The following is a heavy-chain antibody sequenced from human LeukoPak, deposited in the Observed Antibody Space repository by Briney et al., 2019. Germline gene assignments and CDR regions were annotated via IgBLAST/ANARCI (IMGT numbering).Heavy chain of an antibody. CDR3: ARVVTNYYYYYMDV. V-gene: IGHV4-31*03. Sequence: SETLSLTCTVSGGSISSGGYYWSWVRQHPGKGLEWIGYIYYSGSTYYNPSLKSRVTISVDTSKNQFSLKLSSVTAADTAVYYCARVVTNYYYYYMDVWSKGTTVTVSS. J-gene: IGHJ6*03. D-gene: IGHD2-21*02. CDR1: GGSISSGGYY. CDR2: IYYSGST.